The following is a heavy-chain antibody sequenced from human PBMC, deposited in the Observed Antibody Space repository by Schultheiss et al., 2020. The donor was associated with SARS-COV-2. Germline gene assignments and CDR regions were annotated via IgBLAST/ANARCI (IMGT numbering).Heavy chain of an antibody. V-gene: IGHV3-23*01. D-gene: IGHD7-27*01. CDR3: ATDNWGTGYYFDY. CDR2: ISGSGGST. Sequence: GGSLRLSCAASGFTFSSYSMNWVRQAPGKGLEWVSAISGSGGSTYYADSVKGRFTISRDNSKNTLYLQMNSLRAEDTAVYYCATDNWGTGYYFDYWGQGTLVTVSS. J-gene: IGHJ4*02. CDR1: GFTFSSYS.